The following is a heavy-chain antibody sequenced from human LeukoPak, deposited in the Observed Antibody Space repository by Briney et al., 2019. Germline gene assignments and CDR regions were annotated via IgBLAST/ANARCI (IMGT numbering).Heavy chain of an antibody. V-gene: IGHV3-53*01. CDR3: ARRAGAYSHPYDY. D-gene: IGHD4/OR15-4a*01. Sequence: PGGSLRLSCTVSGFTVSSDSMSWVRQAPGKGLEWGSFIYSGGSTHYSDSVKGRLTISRDNSKNPLYLQMNSLRAEDTAVYYCARRAGAYSHPYDYWGQGTLVTVSS. CDR2: IYSGGST. J-gene: IGHJ4*02. CDR1: GFTVSSDS.